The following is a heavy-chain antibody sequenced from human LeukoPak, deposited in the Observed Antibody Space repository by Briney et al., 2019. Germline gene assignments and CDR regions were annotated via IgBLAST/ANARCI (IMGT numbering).Heavy chain of an antibody. CDR3: AREGHYDTRGPDY. Sequence: RGSLRLSCAASGFTFSNYWMHWVRHIPGKGLVWVSRLHTDGSATFYADSVKGRFTMSRDNPKSTLYLQMNSLTAEDTAIYYCAREGHYDTRGPDYWGQGTLVTVSS. CDR1: GFTFSNYW. D-gene: IGHD3-22*01. J-gene: IGHJ4*02. V-gene: IGHV3-74*01. CDR2: LHTDGSAT.